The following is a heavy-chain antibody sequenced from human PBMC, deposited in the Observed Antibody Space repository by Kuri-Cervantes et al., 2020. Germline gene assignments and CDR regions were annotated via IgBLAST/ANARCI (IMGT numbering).Heavy chain of an antibody. Sequence: GESLKISCAASGFTFSSYGMHWVRQAPGKGLEWVAVIWYDGSNKYYADSVKGRFTISRDNSKNTLYLQMNSLRAEDTAVYYCARGGPMYYYGSGLDYWGQGTLVTVSS. D-gene: IGHD3-10*01. V-gene: IGHV3-33*01. CDR1: GFTFSSYG. CDR3: ARGGPMYYYGSGLDY. J-gene: IGHJ4*02. CDR2: IWYDGSNK.